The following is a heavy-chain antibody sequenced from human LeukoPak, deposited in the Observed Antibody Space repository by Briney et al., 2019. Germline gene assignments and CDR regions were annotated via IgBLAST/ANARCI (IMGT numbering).Heavy chain of an antibody. Sequence: ASVKVSCKASGYTFTDYYIHWLRPAAGQGLECMGWINPNSGDTNYAQKFPGRVTTTRDTSISTAYMEVSRLRSDDTAVYYCARSRAHTFDIWGQGTMVTVSS. CDR3: ARSRAHTFDI. D-gene: IGHD2-21*01. V-gene: IGHV1-2*02. J-gene: IGHJ3*02. CDR2: INPNSGDT. CDR1: GYTFTDYY.